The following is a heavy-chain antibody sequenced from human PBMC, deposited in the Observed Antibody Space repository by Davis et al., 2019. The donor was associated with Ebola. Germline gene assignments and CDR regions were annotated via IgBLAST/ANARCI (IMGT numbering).Heavy chain of an antibody. D-gene: IGHD1-7*01. CDR2: LNHSGST. CDR3: ARVQRNGNYLYYFEY. V-gene: IGHV4-34*01. CDR1: AASFSGYY. Sequence: MPSESLSLTCALYAASFSGYYSSWIRQPPGKGLEWIGELNHSGSTNYNLSLKSRVTTSVDTTKNQFSLKLNSVTAADTAVYYCARVQRNGNYLYYFEYWGQGTLVTVSS. J-gene: IGHJ4*02.